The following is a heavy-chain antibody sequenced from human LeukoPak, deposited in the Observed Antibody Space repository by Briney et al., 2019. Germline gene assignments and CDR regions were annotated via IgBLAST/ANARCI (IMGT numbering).Heavy chain of an antibody. J-gene: IGHJ4*02. CDR3: AREVHGDYVAVDF. CDR2: IWYDGSNK. CDR1: GFTFSSYG. Sequence: GRSLRLSCAASGFTFSSYGMHWVRQAPGKGLEWVAVIWYDGSNKYYADSVKGRFTISRDNSKNTLYLQMNSLRAEDTAVYYCAREVHGDYVAVDFWGQGTLVTVSS. D-gene: IGHD4-17*01. V-gene: IGHV3-33*01.